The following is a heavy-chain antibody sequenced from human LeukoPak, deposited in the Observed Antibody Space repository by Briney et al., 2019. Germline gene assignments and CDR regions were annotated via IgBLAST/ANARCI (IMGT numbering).Heavy chain of an antibody. V-gene: IGHV3-30*18. CDR1: GFTFSSYG. CDR3: AKTDTAMVNVDY. Sequence: GGSLRLSCAASGFTFSSYGMHWVRQAPGKGLEWVAVISYDGSNKYYADSVKGRFTISRDNSKNTLYLQMNSLRAEDTAVYYCAKTDTAMVNVDYWGQGTLVTASS. D-gene: IGHD5-18*01. J-gene: IGHJ4*02. CDR2: ISYDGSNK.